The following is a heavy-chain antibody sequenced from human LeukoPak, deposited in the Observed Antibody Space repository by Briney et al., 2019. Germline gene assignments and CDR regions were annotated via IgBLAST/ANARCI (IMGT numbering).Heavy chain of an antibody. V-gene: IGHV3-21*01. D-gene: IGHD5-24*01. CDR2: ISISGSHI. Sequence: PGGSLRLSCGASGFTFSSYSMNWVRQAPGKGLEWVSSISISGSHIYNADSVKGRFTVSRDNAKNSLYLQMNSLRAEDTAVYYCARSEDEATRYYFDSWGQGTLVTVSS. J-gene: IGHJ4*02. CDR1: GFTFSSYS. CDR3: ARSEDEATRYYFDS.